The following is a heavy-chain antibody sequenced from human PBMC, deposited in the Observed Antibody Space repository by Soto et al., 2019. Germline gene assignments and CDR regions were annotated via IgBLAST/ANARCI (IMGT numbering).Heavy chain of an antibody. CDR3: ARSPSREASSGYGSFDY. D-gene: IGHD3-22*01. CDR1: GGSISSGGYY. V-gene: IGHV4-31*03. J-gene: IGHJ4*02. Sequence: SETLSLTCTVSGGSISSGGYYWSWIRQHPGKGLEWIGYIYYSGSTYYNPSLKSRVTISVDTSKNQFSLKLSSVTAADTAVYYRARSPSREASSGYGSFDYWGQGTLVTVSS. CDR2: IYYSGST.